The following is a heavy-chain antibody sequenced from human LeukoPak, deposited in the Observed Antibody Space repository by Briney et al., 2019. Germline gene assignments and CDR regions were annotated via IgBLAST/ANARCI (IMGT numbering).Heavy chain of an antibody. CDR1: GGSFSGYY. Sequence: SETLSLTCAVYGGSFSGYYWSWIRQPPGKGLEWIGEINHSGSTNYNPSLKSRVTISVDTSKNQLSLKLSSVTAADTAVYYCARDGWGYCGSTTCFNLDYWGQGTLVTVSS. CDR3: ARDGWGYCGSTTCFNLDY. J-gene: IGHJ4*02. V-gene: IGHV4-34*01. CDR2: INHSGST. D-gene: IGHD2-2*01.